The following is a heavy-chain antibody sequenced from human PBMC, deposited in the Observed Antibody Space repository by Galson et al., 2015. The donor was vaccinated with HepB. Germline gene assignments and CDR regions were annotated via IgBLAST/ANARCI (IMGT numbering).Heavy chain of an antibody. CDR3: ARGYSSSWYFEVDY. J-gene: IGHJ4*02. CDR2: ISSSSSYI. D-gene: IGHD6-13*01. V-gene: IGHV3-21*01. Sequence: SLRLSCAASGFTFSSYSMNWVRQAPGKGLEWVSSISSSSSYIYYADSVKGRFTISRDNAKNSLYLQMNSLRAEDTAVYYCARGYSSSWYFEVDYWGQGTLVTVSS. CDR1: GFTFSSYS.